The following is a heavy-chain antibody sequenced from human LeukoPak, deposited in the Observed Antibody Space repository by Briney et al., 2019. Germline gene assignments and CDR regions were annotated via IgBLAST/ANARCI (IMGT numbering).Heavy chain of an antibody. CDR3: ATSADSSGND. J-gene: IGHJ4*02. D-gene: IGHD3-22*01. V-gene: IGHV3-7*03. CDR2: IKGDGSYK. CDR1: GFTFSNYW. Sequence: GGSLRLSCGASGFTFSNYWMSWVRQAPGKGLEWVANIKGDGSYKYYVDSVKGRFTISRDNAKSSVYLQMNTLRAEDTAVYYCATSADSSGNDWGQGTLVTVSS.